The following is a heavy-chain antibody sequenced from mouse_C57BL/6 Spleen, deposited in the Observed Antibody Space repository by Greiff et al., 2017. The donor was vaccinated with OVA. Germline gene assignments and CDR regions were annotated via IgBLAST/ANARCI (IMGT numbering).Heavy chain of an antibody. J-gene: IGHJ4*01. V-gene: IGHV5-17*01. CDR1: GFTFSDYG. CDR2: ISSGSSTI. CDR3: ARGDYYGSSDYYAMDY. Sequence: EVQGVESGGGLVKPGGSLKLSCAASGFTFSDYGMHWVRQAPEKGLEWVAYISSGSSTIYYADTVKGRFTISRDNAKNTLFLQLTSLRSEDTAMYYCARGDYYGSSDYYAMDYWGQGTSVTVSS. D-gene: IGHD1-1*01.